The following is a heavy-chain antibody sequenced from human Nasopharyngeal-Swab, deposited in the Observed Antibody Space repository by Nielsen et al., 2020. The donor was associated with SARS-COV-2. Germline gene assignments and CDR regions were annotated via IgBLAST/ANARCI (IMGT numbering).Heavy chain of an antibody. CDR1: EFTMSRNG. Sequence: GGSLRLSCAASEFTMSRNGMHWVRQAPGKGLEWVAYISSSSSTSYYADSVKGRFTISRDNPKNSLYLQMNSLRDEDTALYYCARDVDYYGSGSYLGYWGQGTLVTVSS. V-gene: IGHV3-48*02. CDR3: ARDVDYYGSGSYLGY. J-gene: IGHJ4*02. CDR2: ISSSSSTS. D-gene: IGHD3-10*01.